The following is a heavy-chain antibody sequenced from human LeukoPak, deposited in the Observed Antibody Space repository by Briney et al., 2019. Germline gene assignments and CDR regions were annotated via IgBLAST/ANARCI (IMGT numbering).Heavy chain of an antibody. CDR3: ARAGLWFGELYYFDY. D-gene: IGHD3-10*01. V-gene: IGHV4-61*02. J-gene: IGHJ4*02. CDR1: GGSISSGSYY. Sequence: SETLSLTCTVSGGSISSGSYYWSWIRQPAGKVLEWIGRIYTSGSTNYNPSLKSRVTISVDTSKNQFSLKLSSVTAADTAVYYCARAGLWFGELYYFDYWGQGTLVTVSS. CDR2: IYTSGST.